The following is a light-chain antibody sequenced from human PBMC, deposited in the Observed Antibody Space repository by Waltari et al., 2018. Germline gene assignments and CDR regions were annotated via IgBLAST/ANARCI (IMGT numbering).Light chain of an antibody. Sequence: QSALTQPASVPGPPGQSITISCTGISSDVWSYNLVSWYQQHPGKAPKLIIYEASKRPSGVSSRFSGSKSGNTASLTISGLQAEDEGDYYCCSYTNTHVVFGGGTKLTVL. V-gene: IGLV2-14*02. J-gene: IGLJ2*01. CDR3: CSYTNTHVV. CDR1: SSDVWSYNL. CDR2: EAS.